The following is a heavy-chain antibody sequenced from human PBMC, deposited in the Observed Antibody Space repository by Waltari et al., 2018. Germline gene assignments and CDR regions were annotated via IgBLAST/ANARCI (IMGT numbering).Heavy chain of an antibody. D-gene: IGHD2-21*01. CDR2: IYTSGST. CDR1: GGSISSGSYY. V-gene: IGHV4-61*02. CDR3: ARDQSAYCGGDCYNYAFDI. J-gene: IGHJ3*02. Sequence: QVQLQESGPGLVKPSQTLSFTCTVSGGSISSGSYYWSWIRQPAGKGLEWIGRIYTSGSTNYNPSLKSRVTISVDTSKNQCSLKLSSVTAADTAVYYCARDQSAYCGGDCYNYAFDIWGQGTMVTVSS.